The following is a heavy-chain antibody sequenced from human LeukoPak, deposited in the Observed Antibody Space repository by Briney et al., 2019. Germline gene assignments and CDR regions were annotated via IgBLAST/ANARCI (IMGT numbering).Heavy chain of an antibody. D-gene: IGHD2-2*01. V-gene: IGHV3-30*03. CDR2: TSYDGSNK. Sequence: GGSLRLSCAASGFTFSSYGMHWVRQAPGKGLEWVAVTSYDGSNKYYADSVKGRFTISRDNSKNTLYLQMNSLRVEDTAVYYCAREAYCSSTSCPARFDPWGQGTLVTVSS. CDR3: AREAYCSSTSCPARFDP. J-gene: IGHJ5*02. CDR1: GFTFSSYG.